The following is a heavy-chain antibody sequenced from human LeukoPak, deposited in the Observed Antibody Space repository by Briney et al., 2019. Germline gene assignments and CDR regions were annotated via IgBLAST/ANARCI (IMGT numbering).Heavy chain of an antibody. CDR1: GFTFSSYG. D-gene: IGHD6-19*01. CDR2: ISYDGSNK. Sequence: GGSLRLSCAASGFTFSSYGMHWVRQAPGKGLEWVAVISYDGSNKYYADSVKGRFTISRDNSKNTLNLQMNSLRAEDTAVYYCAKGSSGWPAFDYWGQGTLVTVSS. CDR3: AKGSSGWPAFDY. J-gene: IGHJ4*02. V-gene: IGHV3-30*18.